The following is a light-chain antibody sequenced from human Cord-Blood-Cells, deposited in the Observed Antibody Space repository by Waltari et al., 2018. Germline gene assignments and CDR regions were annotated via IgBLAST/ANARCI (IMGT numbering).Light chain of an antibody. CDR1: SSDVGSYNL. Sequence: QSALTQPASVSGSPGQSITISCTGTSSDVGSYNLVSWYQQHPGKAPKLMIYEGSKRRSGVSKRFSGSKSCNTASLTISGLQAEDEADYYCCSYAGSSTWVFGGGTKLTVL. V-gene: IGLV2-23*01. J-gene: IGLJ3*02. CDR3: CSYAGSSTWV. CDR2: EGS.